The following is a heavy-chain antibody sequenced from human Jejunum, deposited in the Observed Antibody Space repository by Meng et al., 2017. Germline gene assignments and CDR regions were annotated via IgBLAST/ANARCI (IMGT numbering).Heavy chain of an antibody. J-gene: IGHJ4*02. CDR3: ARDQNGPGPTVDY. V-gene: IGHV3-74*01. CDR2: INSDGSGT. D-gene: IGHD1-14*01. Sequence: GESLKISCTASGFTFSNYWMHWVRQLPGKGLMWVSRINSDGSGTWYADSAKGRFTISRDNANNTLYLQLNSLKAEDTAVYYYARDQNGPGPTVDYWGQGALVTVSS. CDR1: GFTFSNYW.